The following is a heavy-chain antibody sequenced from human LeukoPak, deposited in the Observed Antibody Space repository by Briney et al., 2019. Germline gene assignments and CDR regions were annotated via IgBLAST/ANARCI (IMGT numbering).Heavy chain of an antibody. V-gene: IGHV1-18*01. CDR2: ISAYNGNT. Sequence: ASVKVSCKASGYTFTSYGISWVRQAPGQGLEWMGWISAYNGNTNYAQKLQGRVTMTTDTSTSTAYMELRSLRSDDTAAYYCARLRFLGWLFPSNYMDLWGKGTTVTVSS. CDR1: GYTFTSYG. D-gene: IGHD3-3*01. CDR3: ARLRFLGWLFPSNYMDL. J-gene: IGHJ6*03.